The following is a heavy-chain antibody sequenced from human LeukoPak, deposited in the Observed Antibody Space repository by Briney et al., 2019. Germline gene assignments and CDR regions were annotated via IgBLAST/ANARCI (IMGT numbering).Heavy chain of an antibody. CDR2: INPNSGGT. J-gene: IGHJ4*02. Sequence: GASVKVSCKASGYTFTGYYMHWVRQPPGQGLEWMGWINPNSGGTNYAQKFQGRVTMTRDTSISTAYMELSRLRSDDTAVYYCARDYGGLSYSSGLGVDYWGQGTLVTVSS. D-gene: IGHD6-19*01. V-gene: IGHV1-2*02. CDR3: ARDYGGLSYSSGLGVDY. CDR1: GYTFTGYY.